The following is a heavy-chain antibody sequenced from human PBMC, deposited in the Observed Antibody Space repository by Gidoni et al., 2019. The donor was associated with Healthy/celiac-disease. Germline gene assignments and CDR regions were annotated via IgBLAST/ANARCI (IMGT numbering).Heavy chain of an antibody. V-gene: IGHV3-9*01. CDR1: GFTFDDYA. CDR3: AKAQGYYYDSSGYFLFDP. J-gene: IGHJ5*02. CDR2: ISWNSGSI. Sequence: EVQLVESGGGLVQPGRSLRLSCAASGFTFDDYAMHWVRQAPGKGLEWVSGISWNSGSIGYADSVKGRFTISRDNAKNSLYLQMNSLRAEDTALYYCAKAQGYYYDSSGYFLFDPWGQGTLVTVSS. D-gene: IGHD3-22*01.